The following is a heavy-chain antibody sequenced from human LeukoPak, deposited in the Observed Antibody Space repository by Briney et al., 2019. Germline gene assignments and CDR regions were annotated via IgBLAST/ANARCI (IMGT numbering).Heavy chain of an antibody. CDR1: GFTFGDYA. V-gene: IGHV3-49*03. J-gene: IGHJ6*02. CDR3: TRDRKGTYYYYGMDV. Sequence: PGRSLRLSCTASGFTFGDYAMSWFRQAPGKGLEWVGFIRSKAYGGPTEYAASVKGRFTISRDDSKSIAYLQMNSLKTEDTAVYYCTRDRKGTYYYYGMDVWGQGTTVTVSS. D-gene: IGHD1-14*01. CDR2: IRSKAYGGPT.